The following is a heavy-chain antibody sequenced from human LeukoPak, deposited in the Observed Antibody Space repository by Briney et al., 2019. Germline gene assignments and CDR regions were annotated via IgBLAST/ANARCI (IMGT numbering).Heavy chain of an antibody. CDR3: ARLYPYGALDY. D-gene: IGHD4/OR15-4a*01. Sequence: SETLSLTCTVSGGSISSSSYYWGWIRQPPGKGLKWIGSIYYSGSTYYNPSLKSRVTISVDTSKNQFSLKLSSVTAADTAVYYCARLYPYGALDYWGQGTLVTVSS. CDR1: GGSISSSSYY. V-gene: IGHV4-39*01. CDR2: IYYSGST. J-gene: IGHJ4*02.